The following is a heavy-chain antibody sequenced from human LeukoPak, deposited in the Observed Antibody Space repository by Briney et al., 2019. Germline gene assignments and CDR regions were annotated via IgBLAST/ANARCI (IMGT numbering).Heavy chain of an antibody. J-gene: IGHJ4*02. CDR1: GYTLTELS. D-gene: IGHD3-10*01. CDR2: FDPEDGET. V-gene: IGHV1-24*01. Sequence: ASVKVSCKVSGYTLTELSMHWVRQAPGKGLEWMGGFDPEDGETIYAQKFRGRVTMTEDTSTDTAYMELSSLRSEDTAVYYCATAFRVGGYLLWFGEFSYWGQGTPVTVSS. CDR3: ATAFRVGGYLLWFGEFSY.